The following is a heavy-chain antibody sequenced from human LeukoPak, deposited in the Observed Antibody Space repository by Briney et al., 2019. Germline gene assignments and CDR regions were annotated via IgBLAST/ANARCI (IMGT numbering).Heavy chain of an antibody. CDR2: ISSGGSTI. CDR1: GFTFSDYY. CDR3: ARDGWLWLSGSLTYYYYGMDV. D-gene: IGHD5-18*01. J-gene: IGHJ6*02. Sequence: PGGSLTLSCAASGFTFSDYYMSWIRQAPGKGLEWVSYISSGGSTIYYADSLKGRFTISRDNIKNSLYLQMHSLRAEDTAVYYCARDGWLWLSGSLTYYYYGMDVWGQGTTVTVSS. V-gene: IGHV3-11*01.